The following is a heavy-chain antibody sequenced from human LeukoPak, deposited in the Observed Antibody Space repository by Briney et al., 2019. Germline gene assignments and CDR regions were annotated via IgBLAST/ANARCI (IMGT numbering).Heavy chain of an antibody. D-gene: IGHD2-15*01. CDR2: IYHSGST. V-gene: IGHV4-30-2*01. Sequence: PSETLSLTCAVSGGSISSGGYSWSWIRQPPGKGLEWIGYIYHSGSTHYNPSLKSRVTISVDRSKNQFSLKLSSVTAADTAVYYCARAGYCSGSTCYSWFFDLWGRGTLVTVSS. J-gene: IGHJ2*01. CDR1: GGSISSGGYS. CDR3: ARAGYCSGSTCYSWFFDL.